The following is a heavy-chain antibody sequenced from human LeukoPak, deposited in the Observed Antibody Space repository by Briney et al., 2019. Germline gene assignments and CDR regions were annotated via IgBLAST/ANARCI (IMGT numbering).Heavy chain of an antibody. D-gene: IGHD5-18*01. Sequence: GGSLRLSCAASGFTFSSYAMHWVRQAPGKGLEWVAVISYDGSNKYYADSVKGRFTISRDNSKNTLYLQMNSLRAEDTAVYYCARDGEGYSYGSYFDYWGQGTLVTVSS. CDR1: GFTFSSYA. J-gene: IGHJ4*02. CDR3: ARDGEGYSYGSYFDY. V-gene: IGHV3-30-3*01. CDR2: ISYDGSNK.